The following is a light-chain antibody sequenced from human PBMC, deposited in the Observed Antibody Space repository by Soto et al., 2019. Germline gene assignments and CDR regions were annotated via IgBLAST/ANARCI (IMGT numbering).Light chain of an antibody. V-gene: IGKV1-39*01. Sequence: DIQMTQSPSSLSASVGDRVTITCRASQNIGTYLNWYQQKPGKAPTVLIYTASTLQSGVPSRFSGSGSGTAYSLTINSLLREDSGTYYCCQSYCFLVYAFGPGTKLEIK. CDR2: TAS. CDR1: QNIGTY. J-gene: IGKJ2*01. CDR3: CQSYCFLVYA.